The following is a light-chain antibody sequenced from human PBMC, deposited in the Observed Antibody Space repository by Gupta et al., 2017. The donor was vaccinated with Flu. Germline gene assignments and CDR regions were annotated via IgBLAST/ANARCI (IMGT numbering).Light chain of an antibody. V-gene: IGLV6-57*03. J-gene: IGLJ3*02. Sequence: MLTQPPSVSDSPREPVTPPCTRSSGSIASSYVQWYQHRPGSAPTTVIYEDNQSPSGVPDRFSGSIDTSSNSASLTISGLKTEDEADYYCQSYDNNNTWVFGAGTKVTVL. CDR3: QSYDNNNTWV. CDR2: EDN. CDR1: SGSIASSY.